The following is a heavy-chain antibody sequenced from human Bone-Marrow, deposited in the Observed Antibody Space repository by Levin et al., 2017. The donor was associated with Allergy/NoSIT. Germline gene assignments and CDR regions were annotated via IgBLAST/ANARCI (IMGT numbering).Heavy chain of an antibody. CDR2: IYHSGST. D-gene: IGHD3-3*01. CDR3: ARDLSDFWSGYYTSYYFDY. V-gene: IGHV4-38-2*02. CDR1: GSSISSGYY. Sequence: KTSETLSLTCTVSGSSISSGYYWGWIRQPPGKGLEWIGSIYHSGSTYYNPSLKSRVTISVDTSKNQFSLKLSSVTAADTAVYYCARDLSDFWSGYYTSYYFDYWGQGTLVTVSS. J-gene: IGHJ4*02.